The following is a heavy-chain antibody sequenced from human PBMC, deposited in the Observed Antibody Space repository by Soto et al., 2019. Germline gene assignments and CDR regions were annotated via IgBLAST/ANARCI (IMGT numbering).Heavy chain of an antibody. Sequence: ASVKVSCKASGYTFTSYGISWVRQAPGQGLEWMGWISAYNGNTNYAQKLQGRVTITADKSTSTAYMELSSLRSEDTAVYYCARDHDILTGYYKTDDAFDIWGQGTMVTVSS. CDR2: ISAYNGNT. V-gene: IGHV1-18*01. CDR3: ARDHDILTGYYKTDDAFDI. J-gene: IGHJ3*02. CDR1: GYTFTSYG. D-gene: IGHD3-9*01.